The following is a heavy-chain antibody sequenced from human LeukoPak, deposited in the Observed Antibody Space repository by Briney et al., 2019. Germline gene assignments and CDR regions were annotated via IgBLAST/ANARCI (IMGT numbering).Heavy chain of an antibody. J-gene: IGHJ4*02. V-gene: IGHV3-7*01. CDR1: GFTFNSFF. D-gene: IGHD7-27*01. CDR3: VRDLGHSRHYFEY. CDR2: ISQDGSET. Sequence: PGGSLRLSCAASGFTFNSFFLNWVRLTPGRELEWLACISQDGSETFYMDSVRGRFTISRDNTKNSLYLQMDSLRAEGTAVYFCVRDLGHSRHYFEYWGQGALVTVSS.